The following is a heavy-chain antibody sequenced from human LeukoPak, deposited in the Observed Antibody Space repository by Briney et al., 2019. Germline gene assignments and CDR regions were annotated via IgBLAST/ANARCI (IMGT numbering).Heavy chain of an antibody. V-gene: IGHV3-15*01. CDR2: IKSKSDGGTT. D-gene: IGHD3-10*01. CDR1: GFTFINAW. CDR3: TTYTMGAFDS. J-gene: IGHJ4*02. Sequence: PGGSLRLSCAASGFTFINAWMTWVRQAPGKGLEWVGRIKSKSDGGTTDYDAPVKGRFTISRGDSKNTVYLQMNSLKTEDTAMFYCTTYTMGAFDSWGQGTLVTVSS.